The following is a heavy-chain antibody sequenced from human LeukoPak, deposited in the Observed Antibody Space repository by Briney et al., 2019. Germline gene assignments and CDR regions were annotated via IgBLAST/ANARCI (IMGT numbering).Heavy chain of an antibody. D-gene: IGHD4-23*01. V-gene: IGHV5-51*01. J-gene: IGHJ2*01. CDR1: GYSFTRNW. CDR3: ARRVVNNRNWYFNL. Sequence: AGESLKISCKGSGYSFTRNWIGWVRQMPGKGLEWMGIIHPGESDTRYSPSFQGQVTISADKSINTAYLQWSSLKASDTAMYYCARRVVNNRNWYFNLWGRGTLVTVSS. CDR2: IHPGESDT.